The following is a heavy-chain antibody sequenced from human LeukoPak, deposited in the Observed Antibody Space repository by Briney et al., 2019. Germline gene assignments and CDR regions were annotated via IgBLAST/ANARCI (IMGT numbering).Heavy chain of an antibody. CDR1: GGSISSSSYY. D-gene: IGHD3-10*01. CDR3: ARGPETGDAFDI. J-gene: IGHJ3*02. Sequence: SETLSLTCTVSGGSISSSSYYWGWIRQPPGKGLEWIGSIYYSGSTYYNPSLKSRVTISVDTSKNQFSLKLSSVTAADTAVYYCARGPETGDAFDIRGQGTMVTVSS. CDR2: IYYSGST. V-gene: IGHV4-39*07.